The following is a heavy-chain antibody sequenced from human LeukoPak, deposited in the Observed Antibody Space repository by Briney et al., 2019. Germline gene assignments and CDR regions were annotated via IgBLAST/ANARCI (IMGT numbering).Heavy chain of an antibody. V-gene: IGHV3-33*01. CDR2: IWFDGSNK. D-gene: IGHD1-1*01. CDR3: AREVNWRFDY. Sequence: GGSLRLSCTASGFTFSSYGMHWVRQAPGKGLEWVAVIWFDGSNKYYADSVKGRLTISRDNSKSTLYLQMNSLRAEDTAVYYCAREVNWRFDYWGQGTLVTVSS. CDR1: GFTFSSYG. J-gene: IGHJ4*02.